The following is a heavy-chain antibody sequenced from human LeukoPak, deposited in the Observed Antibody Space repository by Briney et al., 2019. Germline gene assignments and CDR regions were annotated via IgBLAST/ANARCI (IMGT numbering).Heavy chain of an antibody. D-gene: IGHD3-16*02. V-gene: IGHV1-18*01. CDR1: GYTFTDNG. CDR3: ARDKNYRFDY. Sequence: ASVTVSCTASGYTFTDNGISWVRQAPGEGLEWMGWISANSGKTNYAQRFQGRVTMTRETSSSTVYMELRSLRSDVTAVYFCARDKNYRFDYWGQGTLVSVTS. CDR2: ISANSGKT. J-gene: IGHJ4*02.